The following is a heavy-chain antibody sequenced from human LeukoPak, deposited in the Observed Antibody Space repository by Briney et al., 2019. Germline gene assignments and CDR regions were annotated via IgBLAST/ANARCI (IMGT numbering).Heavy chain of an antibody. J-gene: IGHJ5*02. Sequence: PGGSLRLSCAASGFIFSSYAMSWVRQAPGKGLEWVSGISGSGGSTYYADSVKGRFTISRDNSKNTLYLQMNSLRAEDTAVYYCAKVAMVRGVIGWFDPWGQGTLVTVSS. V-gene: IGHV3-23*01. CDR3: AKVAMVRGVIGWFDP. CDR1: GFIFSSYA. CDR2: ISGSGGST. D-gene: IGHD3-10*01.